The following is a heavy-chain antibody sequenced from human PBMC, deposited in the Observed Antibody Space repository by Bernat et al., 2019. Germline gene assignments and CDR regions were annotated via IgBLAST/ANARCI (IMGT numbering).Heavy chain of an antibody. CDR2: TYYRSKWYN. CDR1: GESVSTNSAA. J-gene: IGHJ6*02. CDR3: ARYSTTDGGMDV. Sequence: QVQLQQSGPGLVKPSQTLSLTCSISGESVSTNSAAWNWIRQSPSRGLEWLGRTYYRSKWYNDYAVSVKSRITINPDTSKNHFSLQLNSVSPEDTAVYYCARYSTTDGGMDVWGQGTTVTVSS. D-gene: IGHD4-11*01. V-gene: IGHV6-1*01.